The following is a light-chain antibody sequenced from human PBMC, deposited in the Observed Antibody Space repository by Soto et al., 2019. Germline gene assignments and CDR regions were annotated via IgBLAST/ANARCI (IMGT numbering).Light chain of an antibody. J-gene: IGKJ1*01. CDR2: GAS. CDR3: QQYGSSPRT. Sequence: EIVLTQSPVTLSLSPGGRATLSCRASQSVTNSYLAWYQQKPGQAPRLLIYGASSRATDIPDRFSGSGSGTDFTLTISRLEPEDFAVYYCQQYGSSPRTFGQGTKVEIK. CDR1: QSVTNSY. V-gene: IGKV3-20*01.